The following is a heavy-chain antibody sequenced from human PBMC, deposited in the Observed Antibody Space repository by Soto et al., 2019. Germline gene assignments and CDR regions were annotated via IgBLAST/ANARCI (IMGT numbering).Heavy chain of an antibody. D-gene: IGHD1-7*01. CDR1: GXTXXSYA. J-gene: IGHJ5*02. CDR2: IIPIFGTA. V-gene: IGHV1-69*01. Sequence: QVQLVQSGAEVKKPXSSVXVSCKAXGXTXXSYAXXXVRXAPXXXXXXMGGIIPIFGTANYAQKFQGRVTITADESTSTAYMELSSLRSEDTAVYYCARAGAITGTLNWFDPWGQGTLVTVSS. CDR3: ARAGAITGTLNWFDP.